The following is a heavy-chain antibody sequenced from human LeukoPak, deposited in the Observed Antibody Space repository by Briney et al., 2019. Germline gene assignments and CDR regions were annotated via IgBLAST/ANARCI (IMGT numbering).Heavy chain of an antibody. CDR1: GFTFSSYG. J-gene: IGHJ4*02. Sequence: GGSLRLSCAASGFTFSSYGMHWVRQAPGKGLEWVAFIRYDGSNKYYADSVKGRFTISRDNSKNTLYLQMNSLRAEDTAVYYCAKDSMSYYSLYYFDYWGQGTLVTVPS. CDR3: AKDSMSYYSLYYFDY. CDR2: IRYDGSNK. D-gene: IGHD3-10*01. V-gene: IGHV3-30*02.